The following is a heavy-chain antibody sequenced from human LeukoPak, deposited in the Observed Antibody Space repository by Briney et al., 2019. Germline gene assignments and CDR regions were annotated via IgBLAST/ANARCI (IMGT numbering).Heavy chain of an antibody. D-gene: IGHD3-3*01. Sequence: SETLSLTCTVSGGSISSYYWSWIRQPPGKGLEWIGYIYYSGSTNYNPSLKSRVTISADTSKNQFSLKLSSVTAADTAVYYCARGNDFWSGYPHHFDYWGQGTLVTVSS. V-gene: IGHV4-59*01. CDR1: GGSISSYY. CDR2: IYYSGST. J-gene: IGHJ4*02. CDR3: ARGNDFWSGYPHHFDY.